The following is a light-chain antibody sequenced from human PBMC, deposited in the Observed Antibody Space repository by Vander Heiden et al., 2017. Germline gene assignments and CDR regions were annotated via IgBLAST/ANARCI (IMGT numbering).Light chain of an antibody. V-gene: IGLV2-11*01. CDR3: CSTAGSNTYV. J-gene: IGLJ1*01. Sequence: QSALTQPRSVSGSPGQSVTLYCPGTSSDVAAYNFVSRYQPPPAKAPKLIVYDFSKRPAGVPNRFSGSESCNTATLTISGLQAEDEADYYCCSTAGSNTYVFGSGTKLNVL. CDR1: SSDVAAYNF. CDR2: DFS.